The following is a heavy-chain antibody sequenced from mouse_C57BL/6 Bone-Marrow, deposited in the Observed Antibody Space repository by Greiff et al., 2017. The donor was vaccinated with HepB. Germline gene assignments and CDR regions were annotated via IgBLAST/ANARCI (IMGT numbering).Heavy chain of an antibody. V-gene: IGHV1-55*01. Sequence: VQLQQPGAELVKPGASVKMSCKASGYTFTSYWITWVKQRPGQGLEWIGDIYPGSGSTNYNEKFKSKATLTVDTSSSTAYMQLSSLTSEDSAVYYCARGRGYYGSSLYWYFDVWGTGTTVTVSS. CDR3: ARGRGYYGSSLYWYFDV. D-gene: IGHD1-1*01. CDR1: GYTFTSYW. CDR2: IYPGSGST. J-gene: IGHJ1*03.